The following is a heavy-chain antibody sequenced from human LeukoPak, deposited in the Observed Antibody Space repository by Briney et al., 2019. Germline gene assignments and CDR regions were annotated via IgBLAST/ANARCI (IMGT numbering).Heavy chain of an antibody. CDR3: ARAVYDFWSGYLDY. V-gene: IGHV4-61*02. CDR1: GGSISSGSYY. CDR2: IYTSGST. J-gene: IGHJ4*02. D-gene: IGHD3-3*01. Sequence: SETLSLTCTVSGGSISSGSYYWSWIRQPAGKGLEWIGRIYTSGSTNYNPSLKSRVTISVDTSKNQFSLKLSSVIAADTAVYYCARAVYDFWSGYLDYWGQGTLVTVSS.